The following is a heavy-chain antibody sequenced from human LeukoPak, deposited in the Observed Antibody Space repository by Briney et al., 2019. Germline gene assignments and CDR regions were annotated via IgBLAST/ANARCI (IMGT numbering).Heavy chain of an antibody. V-gene: IGHV4-61*01. CDR3: ARFGYSSGSY. CDR2: ISNSGST. J-gene: IGHJ4*02. D-gene: IGHD6-19*01. Sequence: SETLSLTCAVSGGSVNRGTFFWTGIRQPPGKGLEWIGYISNSGSTNYNPSLKSRVTISVDTSKNQFSLKLSSVTAADTAVYYCARFGYSSGSYWGQGTLVTVSS. CDR1: GGSVNRGTFF.